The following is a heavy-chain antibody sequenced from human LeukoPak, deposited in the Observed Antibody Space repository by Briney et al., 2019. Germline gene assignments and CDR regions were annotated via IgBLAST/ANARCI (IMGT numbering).Heavy chain of an antibody. Sequence: PGGSLTLSCPASGLSFSRYSLIWVGQAPGKGLEWVSSISSSSSYIYYADSVKGRFTISRDNAKNSLYLQMNSLRGEDTGVYYCARERWPDSRIDYWGQGTLVTVSS. CDR3: ARERWPDSRIDY. CDR2: ISSSSSYI. J-gene: IGHJ4*02. D-gene: IGHD6-13*01. CDR1: GLSFSRYS. V-gene: IGHV3-21*01.